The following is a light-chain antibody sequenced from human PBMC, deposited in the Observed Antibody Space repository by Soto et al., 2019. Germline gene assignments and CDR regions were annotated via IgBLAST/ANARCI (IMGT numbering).Light chain of an antibody. Sequence: DIQLTQSPSFLSASVGDIVTITCRASQDVRRYLAWYQQKPGKAPNLLIYAAYTLRSGVPSRFSGIGSHTAVTITSSSVQLEDFAIYDCHQLNSYVCAFSPRTKVDIK. CDR3: HQLNSYVCA. CDR1: QDVRRY. V-gene: IGKV1-9*01. J-gene: IGKJ3*01. CDR2: AAY.